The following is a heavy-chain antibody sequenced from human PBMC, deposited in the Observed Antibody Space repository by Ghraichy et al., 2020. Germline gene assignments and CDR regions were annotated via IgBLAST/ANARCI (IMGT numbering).Heavy chain of an antibody. CDR2: INPATGGT. V-gene: IGHV1-2*02. Sequence: ASVKVSCKASGYTFVDFYIHWLRQAPGQGLEWMGWINPATGGTRYAQKFQDRVIMTRDTSIRTAYMEMSSLRSDDTAVYYCAREREGSCWFVDWGQGTLVTVTS. D-gene: IGHD3-10*01. CDR1: GYTFVDFY. CDR3: AREREGSCWFVD. J-gene: IGHJ4*02.